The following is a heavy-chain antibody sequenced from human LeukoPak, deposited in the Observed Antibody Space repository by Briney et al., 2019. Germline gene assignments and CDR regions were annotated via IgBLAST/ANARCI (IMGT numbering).Heavy chain of an antibody. D-gene: IGHD4-17*01. CDR3: AKRGHYGDFPYYFDY. J-gene: IGHJ4*02. CDR1: GFIFSNFG. V-gene: IGHV3-30*18. CDR2: ISYDGSDK. Sequence: GGSLRLSCAASGFIFSNFGMHWVRQAPGKGLEWVAVISYDGSDKYYADSVEGRFTISRDNSKSTLYLQMNSLRAEDTAVYYCAKRGHYGDFPYYFDYWGQGTLVTVSS.